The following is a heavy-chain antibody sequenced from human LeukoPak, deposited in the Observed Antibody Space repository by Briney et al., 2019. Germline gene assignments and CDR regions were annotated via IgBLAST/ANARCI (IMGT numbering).Heavy chain of an antibody. D-gene: IGHD6-19*01. J-gene: IGHJ5*02. Sequence: PSETLSLTCTVSGYSISSGYYWGWIRQPPGKGLEWIGRMSSSGISTYSPSLKSRVTISIDTSRNQFSMNLNSVTAADPAVYYCARGAGPPWFDPWGQGTLVTVSS. CDR2: MSSSGIS. V-gene: IGHV4-38-2*02. CDR3: ARGAGPPWFDP. CDR1: GYSISSGYY.